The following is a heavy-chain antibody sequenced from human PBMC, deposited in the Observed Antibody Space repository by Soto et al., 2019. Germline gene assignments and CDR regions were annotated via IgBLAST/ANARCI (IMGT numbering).Heavy chain of an antibody. J-gene: IGHJ4*02. V-gene: IGHV3-9*01. D-gene: IGHD3-10*01. CDR1: GFRFNEYA. CDR2: VSRNSGSM. Sequence: PGGSLRLSCAASGFRFNEYARHWVRQAPGRGLEFVSGVSRNSGSMLYADSVKGRFTISRDNARNSLYLQMNSLTPEDTALYYCVKSMIPGLSALDDWGQGTLLTVSS. CDR3: VKSMIPGLSALDD.